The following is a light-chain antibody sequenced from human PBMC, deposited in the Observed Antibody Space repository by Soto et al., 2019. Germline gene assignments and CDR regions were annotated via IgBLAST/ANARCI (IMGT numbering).Light chain of an antibody. V-gene: IGKV1-5*03. CDR1: QSISRH. J-gene: IGKJ1*01. CDR2: QAS. Sequence: DIQMTQSPSTLSASVGDRVSITCRASQSISRHLAWYQQKPGKAPNLLIYQASNLETGVPSRITGSGSGTVFPLIISSLQPDDLATYYCLQYQSYWTFGQGTKVEVK. CDR3: LQYQSYWT.